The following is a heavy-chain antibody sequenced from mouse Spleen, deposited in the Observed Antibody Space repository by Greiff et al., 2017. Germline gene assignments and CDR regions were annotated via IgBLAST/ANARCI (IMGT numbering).Heavy chain of an antibody. Sequence: VQLKESGPGLVKPSQSLSLTCSVTGYSITSGYYWNWIRQFPGNKLEWMGYISYDGSNNYNPSLKNRISITRDTSKNQFFLKLNSVTTEDTATYYCARDPPYGDWWGEGTTLTVSS. J-gene: IGHJ2*01. CDR1: GYSITSGYY. CDR3: ARDPPYGDW. CDR2: ISYDGSN. V-gene: IGHV3-6*01. D-gene: IGHD2-13*01.